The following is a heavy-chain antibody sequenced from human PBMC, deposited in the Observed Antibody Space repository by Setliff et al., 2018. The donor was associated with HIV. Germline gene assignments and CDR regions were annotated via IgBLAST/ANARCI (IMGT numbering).Heavy chain of an antibody. D-gene: IGHD3-10*01. J-gene: IGHJ4*02. CDR3: ARRSAVARGVDCFDL. V-gene: IGHV4-59*08. CDR1: GDSMRTNY. Sequence: SETLSLTCSVSGDSMRTNYWTWIRQSPGKGLEWIGHVDYSGSSTYNPSLNSRVTLSIDTSKSQFSLRLSSVTAADTALYYCARRSAVARGVDCFDLWGQGTQVTVSS. CDR2: VDYSGSS.